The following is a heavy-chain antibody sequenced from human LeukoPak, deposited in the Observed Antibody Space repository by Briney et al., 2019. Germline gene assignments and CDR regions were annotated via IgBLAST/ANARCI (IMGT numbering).Heavy chain of an antibody. CDR2: IWYDGSNK. CDR1: GFTFSSYG. J-gene: IGHJ3*02. V-gene: IGHV3-33*01. CDR3: AREVGVDASDI. Sequence: PGGALRLSCAASGFTFSSYGMPWVRQAPGKGLEWVAVIWYDGSNKYYADSVKGRFTISRDNSKNTLSLQINSLRAEDTAVYYCAREVGVDASDIWGQGTMVTVSS.